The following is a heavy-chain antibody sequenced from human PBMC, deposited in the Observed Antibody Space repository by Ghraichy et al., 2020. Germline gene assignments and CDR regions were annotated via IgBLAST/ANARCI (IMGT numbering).Heavy chain of an antibody. CDR3: ARAPGVAGITSHLRY. D-gene: IGHD6-19*01. CDR1: GGSFSGYY. V-gene: IGHV4-34*01. J-gene: IGHJ4*02. CDR2: INHSGST. Sequence: SETLSLTCAVYGGSFSGYYWSWIRQPPGKGLEWIGEINHSGSTNYNPSLKSRVTISVDTSKNQFSLKLSSVTAADTAVYYCARAPGVAGITSHLRYWGQGTLVTVSS.